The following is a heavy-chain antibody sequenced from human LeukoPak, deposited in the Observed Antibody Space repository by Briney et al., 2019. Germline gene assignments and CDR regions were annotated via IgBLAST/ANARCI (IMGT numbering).Heavy chain of an antibody. J-gene: IGHJ4*02. Sequence: GGSLRLSCAASGFIFNSFAMSWVRQAPGKGLGWVSTFSGSGSRTSYADSVKGRFTISRDNSKNTLYLQMKSLRAEDTAVYYCAKSALAAGVAHYYDSSGSFDYWGQGTLVTVSS. CDR2: FSGSGSRT. D-gene: IGHD3-22*01. V-gene: IGHV3-23*01. CDR1: GFIFNSFA. CDR3: AKSALAAGVAHYYDSSGSFDY.